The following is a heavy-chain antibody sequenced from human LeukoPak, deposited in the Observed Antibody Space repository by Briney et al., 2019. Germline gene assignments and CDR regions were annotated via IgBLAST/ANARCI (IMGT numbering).Heavy chain of an antibody. D-gene: IGHD3-10*01. J-gene: IGHJ4*02. V-gene: IGHV4-39*07. CDR1: GGSISSSSYY. CDR3: ARVAVTMVRGVITPFDY. CDR2: IYYSGST. Sequence: SETLSLTCTVSGGSISSSSYYWGWIRQPPGKGLEWIGSIYYSGSTYYNPSLKSRVTISVDTSKNQFSLKLSSVTAADTAVYYCARVAVTMVRGVITPFDYWGQGTLVTVSS.